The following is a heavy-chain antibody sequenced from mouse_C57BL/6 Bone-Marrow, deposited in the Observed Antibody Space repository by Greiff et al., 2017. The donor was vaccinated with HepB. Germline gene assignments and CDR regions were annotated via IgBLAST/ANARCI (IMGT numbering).Heavy chain of an antibody. J-gene: IGHJ2*01. CDR3: VRDRPYYYGSSYFYYFDY. CDR1: GFTFNTYA. V-gene: IGHV10-3*01. CDR2: IRSKSSNYAT. Sequence: EVKVIESGGGLVQPKGSLKLSCAASGFTFNTYAMHWVRQAPGKGLEWVARIRSKSSNYATYYADSVKDRFTISRDDSQSMLYLQMNNLKTEDTAMYYCVRDRPYYYGSSYFYYFDYWGQGTTLTVSS. D-gene: IGHD1-1*01.